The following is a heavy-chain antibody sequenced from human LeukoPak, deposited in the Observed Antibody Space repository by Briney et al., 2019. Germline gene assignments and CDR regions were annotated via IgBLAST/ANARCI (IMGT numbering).Heavy chain of an antibody. V-gene: IGHV1-69*04. CDR1: GGTFGSYA. Sequence: ASVKVSCKASGGTFGSYAISWVRQAPGQGLEWMGRIIPIFGIANYAQKFQGRVTITADKSTSTAYMELSSLRSEDTAVYYCAREGSDGAFDIWGQGTMVTVSS. D-gene: IGHD6-6*01. J-gene: IGHJ3*02. CDR2: IIPIFGIA. CDR3: AREGSDGAFDI.